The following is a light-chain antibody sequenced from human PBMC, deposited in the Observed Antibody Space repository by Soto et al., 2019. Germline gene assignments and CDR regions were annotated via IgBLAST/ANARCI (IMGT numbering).Light chain of an antibody. CDR2: DAS. Sequence: DIQMTQSPSTLSASVGDRVTITCRASQSISSWLAWYQQKPGKAPKLLIYDASSLESGVPSRFSGSGSGTKFTPTISSLQPYDFAAYYCQQYNSYSPEYTFGQGTKLEIK. CDR3: QQYNSYSPEYT. CDR1: QSISSW. J-gene: IGKJ2*01. V-gene: IGKV1-5*01.